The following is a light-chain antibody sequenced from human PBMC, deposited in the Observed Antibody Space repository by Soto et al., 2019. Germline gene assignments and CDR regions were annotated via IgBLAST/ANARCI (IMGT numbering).Light chain of an antibody. V-gene: IGLV1-40*01. Sequence: QSVLTQPPSASGTPGQRVTISCSGSSSNIGSNYVYWYQQLPGTAPKLLIYGNSNRPSGVPDRFSGSKSGTSASLAITGLQAEDEADYYCQSYDSSLSGWVFGGGTKVTVL. CDR3: QSYDSSLSGWV. CDR1: SSNIGSNY. CDR2: GNS. J-gene: IGLJ3*02.